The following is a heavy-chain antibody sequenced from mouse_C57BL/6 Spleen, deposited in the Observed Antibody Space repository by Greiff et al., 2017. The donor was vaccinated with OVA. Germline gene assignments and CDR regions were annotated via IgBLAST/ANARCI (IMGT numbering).Heavy chain of an antibody. CDR2: ISSGSSTI. J-gene: IGHJ1*03. V-gene: IGHV5-17*01. CDR1: GFTFSDYG. D-gene: IGHD1-1*01. Sequence: EVQVVESGGGLVKPGGSLKLSCAASGFTFSDYGMHWVRQAPEKGLEWVAYISSGSSTIYYADTVKGRFTISRDNAKNTLFLQMTSLRSEETAMYYCARRGYGSSYWYFDVWGTGTTVTVSS. CDR3: ARRGYGSSYWYFDV.